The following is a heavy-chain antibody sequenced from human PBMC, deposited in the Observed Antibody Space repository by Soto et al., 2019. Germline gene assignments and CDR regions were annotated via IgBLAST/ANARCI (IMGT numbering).Heavy chain of an antibody. CDR1: GFTFSSYA. Sequence: EVQLLESGGGLVQPGGSLRLSCAASGFTFSSYAMSWVRQAPGKGLEWVLGISGSGAGTYYADSVKGRFTISRDNSKNTLYLQMNSLRAEDTAVYYCAKCMTTVTTFPFDIWGQGTMVTVSS. D-gene: IGHD4-17*01. V-gene: IGHV3-23*01. CDR3: AKCMTTVTTFPFDI. CDR2: ISGSGAGT. J-gene: IGHJ3*02.